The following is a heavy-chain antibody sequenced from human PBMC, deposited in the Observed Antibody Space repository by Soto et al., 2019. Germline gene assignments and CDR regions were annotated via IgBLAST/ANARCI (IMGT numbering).Heavy chain of an antibody. Sequence: QVQLQQWGAGLLKPSETLSLTCAVYGGSFSGYYWSWIRQPPGKGLEWIGEINHSGSTNYNPSLLGRITISVDTAKNQFSLKLSSVTAADTAVYYCARVLSIYYGAGSEPPFDYWGQGSLVTGSS. D-gene: IGHD3-10*01. V-gene: IGHV4-34*01. CDR3: ARVLSIYYGAGSEPPFDY. CDR2: INHSGST. CDR1: GGSFSGYY. J-gene: IGHJ4*02.